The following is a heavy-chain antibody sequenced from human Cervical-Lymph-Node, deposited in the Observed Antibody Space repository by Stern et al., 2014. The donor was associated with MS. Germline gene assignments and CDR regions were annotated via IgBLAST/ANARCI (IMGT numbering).Heavy chain of an antibody. CDR3: ARGRGGNYRYYFDY. CDR1: GFTFSSYS. Sequence: EVQLVESGGGLVKPGGSLGLSCAASGFTFSSYSMNCVRQAPGKGLEWVASISSGGSYIYYADSLKGRFTISRDNAKNSLYLQMNSLRAEDTAVYYCARGRGGNYRYYFDYWGQGTLVTVSS. D-gene: IGHD4-23*01. CDR2: ISSGGSYI. J-gene: IGHJ4*02. V-gene: IGHV3-21*01.